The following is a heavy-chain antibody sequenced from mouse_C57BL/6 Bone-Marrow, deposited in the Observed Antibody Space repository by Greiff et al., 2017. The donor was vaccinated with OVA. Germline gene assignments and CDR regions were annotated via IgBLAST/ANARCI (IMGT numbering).Heavy chain of an antibody. CDR2: ISDGGSYT. V-gene: IGHV5-4*01. CDR1: GFTFSSYA. CDR3: ARGYGSSYVRLDY. Sequence: EVQLVESGGGLVKPGGSLKLSCAASGFTFSSYAMSWVRQTPEKRLEWVATISDGGSYTYYPDNVKGRFTISRDNAKNNLYLQMSHLKSEDTAMYYCARGYGSSYVRLDYWGQGTTLTVSS. D-gene: IGHD1-1*01. J-gene: IGHJ2*01.